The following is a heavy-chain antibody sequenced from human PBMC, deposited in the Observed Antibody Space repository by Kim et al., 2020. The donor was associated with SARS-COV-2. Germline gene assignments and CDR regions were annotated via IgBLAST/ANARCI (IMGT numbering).Heavy chain of an antibody. CDR1: GGSISSGDYH. CDR3: VRARTADCSSTSCHGGGCDP. V-gene: IGHV4-30-4*01. D-gene: IGHD2-2*01. CDR2: IYYSGTT. Sequence: SETLSLTCTVSGGSISSGDYHWSWIRQPPGKGLEWIGYIYYSGTTYYNPSLKSRVTISVDTSKNQFSLKLSSVTAADTAVYYCVRARTADCSSTSCHGGGCDPWGQGTLVTVSS. J-gene: IGHJ5*02.